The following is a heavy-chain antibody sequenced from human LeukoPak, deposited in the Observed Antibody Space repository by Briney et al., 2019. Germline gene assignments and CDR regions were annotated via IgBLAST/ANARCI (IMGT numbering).Heavy chain of an antibody. Sequence: PGGSLRLSCAASGFTFSSYGMHWVRQAPGKGLEWVAVISYDGSNKYYAGSVKGRFTISRDNSKNTLYLQMNSLRAEDTAVYYCATSWVEMATIADYWGQGTLVTVSS. CDR1: GFTFSSYG. CDR2: ISYDGSNK. J-gene: IGHJ4*02. D-gene: IGHD5-24*01. V-gene: IGHV3-30*03. CDR3: ATSWVEMATIADY.